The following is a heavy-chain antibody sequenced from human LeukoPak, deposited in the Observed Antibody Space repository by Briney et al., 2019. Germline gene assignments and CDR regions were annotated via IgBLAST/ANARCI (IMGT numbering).Heavy chain of an antibody. V-gene: IGHV3-49*04. D-gene: IGHD7-27*01. CDR1: GFTFGDYA. CDR2: VRSKAYGGTT. CDR3: TRGTGDFDY. J-gene: IGHJ4*02. Sequence: GGSLRLSCTASGFTFGDYAMNWVRQAPGKGLEWVGFVRSKAYGGTTEYAASVKGRFTISRDDSKSIAYLQMNSLKTEDTAVYYCTRGTGDFDYWGQGTLVTVSS.